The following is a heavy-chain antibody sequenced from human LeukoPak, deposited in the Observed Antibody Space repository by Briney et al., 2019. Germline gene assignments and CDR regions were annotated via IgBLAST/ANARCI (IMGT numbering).Heavy chain of an antibody. CDR3: ARMPHYGDLNYSFDY. V-gene: IGHV3-21*01. J-gene: IGHJ4*02. CDR1: GFTFSSYW. D-gene: IGHD4-17*01. CDR2: ISGSGNYI. Sequence: GGSLRLSCAASGFTFSSYWMSWVRQAPGKGLEWVSSISGSGNYIYYADSMRGRFTISRDNAKNSVYLQMHSLRAEDTAMYYCARMPHYGDLNYSFDYWGQGTLVTVSS.